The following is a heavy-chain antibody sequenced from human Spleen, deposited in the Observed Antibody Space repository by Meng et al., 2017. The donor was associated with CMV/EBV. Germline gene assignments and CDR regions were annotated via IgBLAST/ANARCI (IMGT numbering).Heavy chain of an antibody. CDR3: ARDYGGYPDY. Sequence: GESLKISCAASGFIFSDHNMNWVRQAPGKGLEWVSYISGDSSMIYYADSVKGRFTISRDNAKNSLYLQMNGLRAEDTAVYYCARDYGGYPDYWGQGTLVTVSS. V-gene: IGHV3-48*04. CDR1: GFIFSDHN. D-gene: IGHD4-17*01. J-gene: IGHJ4*02. CDR2: ISGDSSMI.